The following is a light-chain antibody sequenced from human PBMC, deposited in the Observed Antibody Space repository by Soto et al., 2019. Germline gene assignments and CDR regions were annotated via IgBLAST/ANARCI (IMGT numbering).Light chain of an antibody. V-gene: IGLV2-8*01. J-gene: IGLJ1*01. CDR3: SSYAGSNNFV. CDR2: EVS. CDR1: SSDVGGYNY. Sequence: QSALTQPPSASGSPGQSVTISCTGTSSDVGGYNYVSWYQQHPGKAPKLMIYEVSKRPSGVPDRFSGSKSGNTASLTVSGLQAEDEADSYCSSYAGSNNFVFGTGTQGPVL.